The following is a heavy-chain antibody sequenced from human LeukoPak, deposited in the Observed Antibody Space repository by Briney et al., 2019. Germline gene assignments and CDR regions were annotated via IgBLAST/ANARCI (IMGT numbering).Heavy chain of an antibody. V-gene: IGHV3-30*03. CDR2: ISYDGSNK. Sequence: GGSLRLSCAASGFTFSSYGMHWVRQAPGKGLEWVAVISYDGSNKYYADSVKGRFTISRDNSKNTLYLQMNSLRAEDTAVYYCARCPRYYYGSGSYYLDYWGQGTLVTVSS. CDR1: GFTFSSYG. CDR3: ARCPRYYYGSGSYYLDY. D-gene: IGHD3-10*01. J-gene: IGHJ4*02.